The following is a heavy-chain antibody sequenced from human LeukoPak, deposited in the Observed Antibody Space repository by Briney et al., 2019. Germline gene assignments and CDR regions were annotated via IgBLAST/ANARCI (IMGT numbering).Heavy chain of an antibody. CDR1: GGSISSGGYY. J-gene: IGHJ4*02. V-gene: IGHV4-31*03. Sequence: PSETLSLTCTVSGGSISSGGYYWSWIRQHPGKRLEWIGYIYYSGSTYYNPSLKSRVTISVDTSKNQFSLKLSSVTAADTAVYYCARRSYYYDSSGYYPFDYWGQGTLVTVSS. CDR3: ARRSYYYDSSGYYPFDY. CDR2: IYYSGST. D-gene: IGHD3-22*01.